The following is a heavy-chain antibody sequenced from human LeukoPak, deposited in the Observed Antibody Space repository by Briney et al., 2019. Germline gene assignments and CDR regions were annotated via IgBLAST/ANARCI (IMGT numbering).Heavy chain of an antibody. CDR3: ARRWNYGRNYYIDV. D-gene: IGHD1-7*01. CDR2: INDSGRI. J-gene: IGHJ6*03. CDR1: GGSFSNYY. V-gene: IGHV4-34*01. Sequence: SETLSLTGAVYGGSFSNYYWSWIRQPPGKGLEWIGEINDSGRINYNPSLMSRVTVSVDTSKNQFPLRLTSVTATDTAVYYCARRWNYGRNYYIDVWGNGATVSVSS.